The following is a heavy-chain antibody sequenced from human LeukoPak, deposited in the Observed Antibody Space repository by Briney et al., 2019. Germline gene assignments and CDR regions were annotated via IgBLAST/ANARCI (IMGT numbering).Heavy chain of an antibody. CDR1: GGSISNFY. CDR3: AQSYYDFWTGPIVY. CDR2: IYTSGNT. Sequence: SETLSLTCTVSGGSISNFYWSWIRQPAGKGLEWIGRIYTSGNTNYNPSLKSRVSMSVDTSKNQFSLKLSSVTAADTAVYYCAQSYYDFWTGPIVYWGQGTLVTVSS. V-gene: IGHV4-4*07. J-gene: IGHJ4*02. D-gene: IGHD3-3*01.